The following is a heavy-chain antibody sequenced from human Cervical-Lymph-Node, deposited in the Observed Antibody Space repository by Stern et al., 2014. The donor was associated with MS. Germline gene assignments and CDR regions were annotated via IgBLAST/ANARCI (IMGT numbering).Heavy chain of an antibody. D-gene: IGHD1-1*01. Sequence: EVQLLESGGGVIPPGGSLRLSCTASGFTVSRDYMTWVRQAPGKGLEWVSLRTNVGSTYYTDSGKGRFPNSRDDSKNTVYLHMTSLRAEDTAMYYCARDTSSPERSDWWGQGTLVTVSS. CDR3: ARDTSSPERSDW. CDR1: GFTVSRDY. J-gene: IGHJ4*02. CDR2: RTNVGST. V-gene: IGHV3-53*01.